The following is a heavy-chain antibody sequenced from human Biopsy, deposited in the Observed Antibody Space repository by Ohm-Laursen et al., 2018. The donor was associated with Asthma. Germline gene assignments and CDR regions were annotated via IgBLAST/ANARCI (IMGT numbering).Heavy chain of an antibody. V-gene: IGHV1-3*01. CDR3: ARTYYDFLPGQVNDVFAI. CDR2: INAGNGNT. D-gene: IGHD3-9*01. CDR1: GYTFISYA. J-gene: IGHJ3*02. Sequence: GASVKVSCNASGYTFISYAIHWVRQAPGQRLEWMGWINAGNGNTKHSQKFQGRVTITRDTSASTAYMELSSLRSEDTAVYYCARTYYDFLPGQVNDVFAIWGQGAMVPVSS.